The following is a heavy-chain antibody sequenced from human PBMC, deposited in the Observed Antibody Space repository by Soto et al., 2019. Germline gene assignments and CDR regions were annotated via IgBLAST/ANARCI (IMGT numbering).Heavy chain of an antibody. J-gene: IGHJ5*02. Sequence: GGSLRLSCAASGFTFSDYYMSWIRQAPGKGLEWVSYISSSSSYTNYADSVKGRFTISRDNAKNSLYLQMNSLRAEDTAVYYCARDLYCSGGSCPNWFDPWGQGTLVTVSS. D-gene: IGHD2-15*01. CDR1: GFTFSDYY. CDR3: ARDLYCSGGSCPNWFDP. CDR2: ISSSSSYT. V-gene: IGHV3-11*06.